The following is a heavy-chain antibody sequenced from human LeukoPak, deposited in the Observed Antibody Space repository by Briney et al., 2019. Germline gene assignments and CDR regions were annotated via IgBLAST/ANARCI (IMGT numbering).Heavy chain of an antibody. V-gene: IGHV1-18*01. J-gene: IGHJ4*02. D-gene: IGHD6-19*01. CDR2: ISAYNGNT. CDR3: ARAGAYSSGWPTPDY. CDR1: GYTFTSYG. Sequence: GASVNVSCKASGYTFTSYGISWVRQAPGQGLEWMGWISAYNGNTNYAQKLQGRVTMTTDTSTSTAYMELRSLRSDDTAVYYCARAGAYSSGWPTPDYWGQGTLVTVSS.